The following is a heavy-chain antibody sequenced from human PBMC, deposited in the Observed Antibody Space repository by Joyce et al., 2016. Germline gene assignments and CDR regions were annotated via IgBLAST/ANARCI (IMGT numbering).Heavy chain of an antibody. CDR2: INENGIQK. CDR1: GFDFSGYW. J-gene: IGHJ4*02. Sequence: EVQLVESGGGLVQPGGSLRLSCAASGFDFSGYWMGWFRQAAGRGPEWVASINENGIQKEYVESVKGRFTISRDNAENLVFLQMNSLRVEDTAIYYCTRSQTWGQGAQVTVTS. CDR3: TRSQT. V-gene: IGHV3-7*03.